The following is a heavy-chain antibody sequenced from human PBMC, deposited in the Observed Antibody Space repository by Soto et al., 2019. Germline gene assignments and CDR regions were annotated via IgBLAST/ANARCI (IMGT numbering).Heavy chain of an antibody. CDR1: GGTFSSYA. Sequence: GASVKVSCKASGGTFSSYAISWVRQAPGQGLEWMGGIIPIFGTANYAQKFQGRVTITADESTSTAYMELSSLRSEDTAVYYCARDSSSGYDYAYFDYWGQGTLVTVSS. D-gene: IGHD5-12*01. CDR3: ARDSSSGYDYAYFDY. CDR2: IIPIFGTA. V-gene: IGHV1-69*13. J-gene: IGHJ4*02.